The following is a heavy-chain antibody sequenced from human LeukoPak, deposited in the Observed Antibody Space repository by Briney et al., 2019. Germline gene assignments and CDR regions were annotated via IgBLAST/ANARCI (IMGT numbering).Heavy chain of an antibody. V-gene: IGHV4-4*07. CDR1: GGSISSYY. D-gene: IGHD3-10*01. J-gene: IGHJ3*02. CDR2: IYTSGST. CDR3: AREPRNYYGSGSYYIGDAFDI. Sequence: SETLSLTCTVSGGSISSYYWSWIRQPAVKGLEWIGRIYTSGSTNYNSSLKSRVTMSVDTSKNQFSLKLSSVTAADTAVYYCAREPRNYYGSGSYYIGDAFDIWGQGTMVTVSS.